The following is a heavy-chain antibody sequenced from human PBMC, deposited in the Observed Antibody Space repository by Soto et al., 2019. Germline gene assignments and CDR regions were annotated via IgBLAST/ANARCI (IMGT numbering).Heavy chain of an antibody. V-gene: IGHV5-51*03. CDR2: IYPGDSDT. CDR3: ARAMVRGKNYYGMDV. CDR1: GYSFTSYW. J-gene: IGHJ6*02. D-gene: IGHD3-10*01. Sequence: EVQLVQSGAEVKKPGESLKISCKGSGYSFTSYWIGWVRQMPGKGLECMGIIYPGDSDTRYSPSLQGQVTISADKSISTAYLQCSSLKASDTAMYYCARAMVRGKNYYGMDVWGQGTTVTVSS.